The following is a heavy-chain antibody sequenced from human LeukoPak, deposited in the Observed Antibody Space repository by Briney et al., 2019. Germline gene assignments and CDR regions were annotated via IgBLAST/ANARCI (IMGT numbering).Heavy chain of an antibody. V-gene: IGHV4-39*01. CDR3: ASRPFSSLDY. CDR1: GDSISRSSYY. J-gene: IGHJ4*02. Sequence: SETLSLTCTVPGDSISRSSYYWGWIRQPPGKGLEWVANIYSSGSTYYNPSLKSRVTISVDTSKNQVALKLSSVTAADTAVYYCASRPFSSLDYWGQGTLVSVSS. D-gene: IGHD2/OR15-2a*01. CDR2: IYSSGST.